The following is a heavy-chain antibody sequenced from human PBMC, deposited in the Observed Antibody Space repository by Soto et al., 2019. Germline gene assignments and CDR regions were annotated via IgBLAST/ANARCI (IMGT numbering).Heavy chain of an antibody. J-gene: IGHJ4*02. CDR3: ARDYSSTAAGTFYFDY. D-gene: IGHD6-13*01. V-gene: IGHV3-33*01. CDR1: GFTFSSYG. CDR2: IWYDGSNK. Sequence: GGSLRLSCAASGFTFSSYGMHWVRQAPGKGLEWVAVIWYDGSNKYYADSVKGRFTISRDNSKNTLYLQMNSLRAEDTAVYYCARDYSSTAAGTFYFDYWGQGTLVTVSS.